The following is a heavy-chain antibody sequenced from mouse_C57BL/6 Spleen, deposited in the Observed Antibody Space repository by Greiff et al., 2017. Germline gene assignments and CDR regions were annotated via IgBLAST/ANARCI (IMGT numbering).Heavy chain of an antibody. CDR1: GYTFTDYY. Sequence: EVQLQQSGPELVKPGASVKISCKASGYTFTDYYMNWVKQSHGKSLEWIGDINPNNGGTSYNQKFKGKATLTVDKSSSTAYMELRSLTSEDSAVYYCASLGHYYAMDYWGQGTSVTVSS. D-gene: IGHD4-1*01. CDR2: INPNNGGT. V-gene: IGHV1-26*01. CDR3: ASLGHYYAMDY. J-gene: IGHJ4*01.